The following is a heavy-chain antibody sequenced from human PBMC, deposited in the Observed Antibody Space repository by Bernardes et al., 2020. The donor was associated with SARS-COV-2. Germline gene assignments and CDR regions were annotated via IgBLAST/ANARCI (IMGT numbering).Heavy chain of an antibody. Sequence: GGSLRLSCEASTNQALSWVHQAPGKGLEWVAGISGSGDVTFYPASVMGRFTISRDNFNNALYLQMNSLRADDTAIYFCARGSYCGGNHWGRGSLVTVSS. J-gene: IGHJ5*02. CDR2: ISGSGDVT. CDR3: ARGSYCGGNH. CDR1: TNQA. D-gene: IGHD2-21*01. V-gene: IGHV3-23*01.